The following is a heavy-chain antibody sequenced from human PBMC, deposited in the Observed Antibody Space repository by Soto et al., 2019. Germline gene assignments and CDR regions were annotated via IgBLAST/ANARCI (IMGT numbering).Heavy chain of an antibody. D-gene: IGHD6-6*01. Sequence: PGGSLRLSCAASGFTFRSYSMNWVRQAPGKGLEYVSGISSNRISTYYANSVQGRFTISRDNSKNTVYLQMGSLRPEDMAVYYCARRARPDFYYMDVWGKGTTVTVSS. V-gene: IGHV3-64*01. CDR3: ARRARPDFYYMDV. CDR1: GFTFRSYS. J-gene: IGHJ6*03. CDR2: ISSNRIST.